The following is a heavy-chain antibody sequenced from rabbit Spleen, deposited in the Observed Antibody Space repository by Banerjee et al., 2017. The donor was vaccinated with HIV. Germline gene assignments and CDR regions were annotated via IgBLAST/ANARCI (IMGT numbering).Heavy chain of an antibody. CDR1: GFDFSSYG. Sequence: QQQLEESGGGLVKPGGTLTLTCKASGFDFSSYGVSWVRQAPGKGLEWIGYIDPIFGSTYYASWVNGRFTISRHNAQNTLYLQLNSLTAADTATYFCVRDQAGYAGYGPWYFNLWGQGTLVTVS. J-gene: IGHJ4*01. V-gene: IGHV1S47*01. CDR3: VRDQAGYAGYGPWYFNL. CDR2: IDPIFGST. D-gene: IGHD6-1*01.